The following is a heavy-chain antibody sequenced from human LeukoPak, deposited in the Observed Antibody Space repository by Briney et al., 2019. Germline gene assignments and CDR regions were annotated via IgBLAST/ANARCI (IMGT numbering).Heavy chain of an antibody. Sequence: GGSLRLSCTASGFTFDRYAMHWVRQAPGKGLEWVSGITWNSGIIAYADSVKGRFTISRDNAKNSLYLQMNSLRAEDMAFYYCAKDSSPGDPFSWFDPWGQGTLVTVSS. CDR1: GFTFDRYA. CDR2: ITWNSGII. D-gene: IGHD3-16*01. CDR3: AKDSSPGDPFSWFDP. J-gene: IGHJ5*02. V-gene: IGHV3-9*03.